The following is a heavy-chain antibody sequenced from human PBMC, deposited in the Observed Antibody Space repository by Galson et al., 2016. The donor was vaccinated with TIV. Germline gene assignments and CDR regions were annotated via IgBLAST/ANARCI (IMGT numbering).Heavy chain of an antibody. CDR2: INIDGSSV. Sequence: SLRLSCAASGFTFTNYWMHWVRHVPGKGLVWVSRINIDGSSVSYADSVEGRFTTSRDNGKNTLYLQLNSLRAEDTAVYHCVRGGEVVGRASQMNDWGQGALVTVSS. V-gene: IGHV3-74*01. J-gene: IGHJ4*01. CDR3: VRGGEVVGRASQMND. CDR1: GFTFTNYW. D-gene: IGHD2-15*01.